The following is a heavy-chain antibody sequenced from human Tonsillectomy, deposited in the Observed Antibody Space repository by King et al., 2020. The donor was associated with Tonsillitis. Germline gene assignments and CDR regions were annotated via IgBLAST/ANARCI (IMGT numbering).Heavy chain of an antibody. Sequence: VQLVESGAEVKKPGASVKVSCKASGYTFTSYGISWVRQAPGQGLEWMGWISAYNGNTNYAQKLQGRVTMTTDTSTSTAYMELRSLRSDDTAVYYCAGVCLVGPSSSWPRARNWFDPWGQGTLVTVSS. CDR1: GYTFTSYG. J-gene: IGHJ5*02. V-gene: IGHV1-18*01. D-gene: IGHD6-13*01. CDR2: ISAYNGNT. CDR3: AGVCLVGPSSSWPRARNWFDP.